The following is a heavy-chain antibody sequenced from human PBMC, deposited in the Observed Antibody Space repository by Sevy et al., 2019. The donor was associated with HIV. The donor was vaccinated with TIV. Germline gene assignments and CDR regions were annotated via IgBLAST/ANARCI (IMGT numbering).Heavy chain of an antibody. CDR2: ISYDGSNK. CDR1: GFTFSSYA. J-gene: IGHJ6*02. V-gene: IGHV3-30-3*01. CDR3: GGEYGGAAAVGGGRSDYYYGMDV. Sequence: GGSLRLSCAASGFTFSSYAMHWVRQAPGKGLEWVAVISYDGSNKYYADSVKGRFTISRDNSKNTLYLQMNSLRAEDKAGDYWGGEYGGAAAVGGGRSDYYYGMDVWGQGTTVTVSS. D-gene: IGHD6-13*01.